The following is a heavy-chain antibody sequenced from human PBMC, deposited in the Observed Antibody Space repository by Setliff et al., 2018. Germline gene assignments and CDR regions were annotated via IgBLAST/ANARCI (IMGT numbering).Heavy chain of an antibody. CDR3: ARSPLDDAFDI. V-gene: IGHV5-51*01. J-gene: IGHJ3*02. CDR1: GYRFTTYW. CDR2: IYPGDSDT. Sequence: GESLKISCKGSGYRFTTYWIGWVRQMLGKGLQLMGIIYPGDSDTRYSPSFQGQVTISADKSINTAYLQWSSLKASDSAMYYCARSPLDDAFDIWGQGTMVTVSS.